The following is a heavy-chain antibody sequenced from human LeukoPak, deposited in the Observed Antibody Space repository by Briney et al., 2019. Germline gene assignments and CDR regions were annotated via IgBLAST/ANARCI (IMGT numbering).Heavy chain of an antibody. J-gene: IGHJ3*02. CDR2: INAGNGNT. Sequence: ASVKVFCKASGDTFTSYAMHWVRQAPGQRLEWMGWINAGNGNTKYSQKFQGRVTITRDTSASTAYMELSSLRSEDTAVYYCARELISGDWTWDIWGQGTMVTVSS. CDR3: ARELISGDWTWDI. D-gene: IGHD2-21*02. CDR1: GDTFTSYA. V-gene: IGHV1-3*01.